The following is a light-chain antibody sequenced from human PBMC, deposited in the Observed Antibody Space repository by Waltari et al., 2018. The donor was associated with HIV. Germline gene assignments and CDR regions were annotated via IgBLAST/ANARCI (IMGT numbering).Light chain of an antibody. J-gene: IGKJ1*01. CDR3: QQFYNWPRT. V-gene: IGKV3-15*01. CDR1: QSVSSN. CDR2: SAS. Sequence: EIVMTQSPATLSVSPGERATLSCRASQSVSSNLAWYQQKPGQPPRLLIYSASSRATGIPARFSGTGSGTEFTLTISSLQSEDFAVYYCQQFYNWPRTFGQGTKVEIK.